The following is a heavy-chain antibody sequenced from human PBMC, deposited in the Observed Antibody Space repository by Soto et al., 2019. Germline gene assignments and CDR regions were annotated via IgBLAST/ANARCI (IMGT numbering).Heavy chain of an antibody. CDR1: GYTFNSYD. Sequence: ASVKVSCKASGYTFNSYDINWVRQATGQGLEWMGWMNPNSGNTGYAQKFQGRVTMTRNTSISTAYMELSSLRSEDTAVYYCARDLAVAGPEAGYWGQGTLVTVS. CDR3: ARDLAVAGPEAGY. CDR2: MNPNSGNT. J-gene: IGHJ4*02. D-gene: IGHD6-19*01. V-gene: IGHV1-8*01.